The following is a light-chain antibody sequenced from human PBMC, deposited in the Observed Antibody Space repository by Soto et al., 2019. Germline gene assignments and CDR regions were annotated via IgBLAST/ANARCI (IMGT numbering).Light chain of an antibody. CDR1: SGDVAIYDL. Sequence: QSALTQPASVSGSPGQSITISCSGTSGDVAIYDLVSWYQQYPGKAPQLIIYEVTKRPSGVSNRFSGSKSVNTASLTISGLKAEDEGDYYFSSYAGTVTLVFGGGTKVTVL. CDR3: SSYAGTVTLV. V-gene: IGLV2-23*02. J-gene: IGLJ3*02. CDR2: EVT.